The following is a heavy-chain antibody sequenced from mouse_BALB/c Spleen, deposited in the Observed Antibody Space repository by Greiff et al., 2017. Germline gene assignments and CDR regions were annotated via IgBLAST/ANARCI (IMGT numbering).Heavy chain of an antibody. CDR2: IDPANGNT. V-gene: IGHV14-3*02. CDR3: ARLADWYFDV. Sequence: VHVKQSGAELVKPGASVKLSCTASGFNIKDTYMHWVKQRPEQGLEWIGRIDPANGNTKYDPKFQGKATITADTSSNTAYLQLSSLTSEDTAVYYCARLADWYFDVWGAGTTVTVSS. CDR1: GFNIKDTY. J-gene: IGHJ1*01.